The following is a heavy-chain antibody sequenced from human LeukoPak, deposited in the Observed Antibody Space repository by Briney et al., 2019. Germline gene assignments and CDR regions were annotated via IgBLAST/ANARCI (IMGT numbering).Heavy chain of an antibody. CDR3: AREVRVGGLLSLDY. CDR1: GFTFSSYA. CDR2: IGVSTADT. V-gene: IGHV3-23*01. D-gene: IGHD3-10*01. J-gene: IGHJ4*02. Sequence: GGPLRLSCTASGFTFSSYAMRWVRQAPGKALECVSVIGVSTADTYYADSVKGRFTISRDNSKNTLYLQVNGLRAEDTAIYYCAREVRVGGLLSLDYWGQGTLVTVSS.